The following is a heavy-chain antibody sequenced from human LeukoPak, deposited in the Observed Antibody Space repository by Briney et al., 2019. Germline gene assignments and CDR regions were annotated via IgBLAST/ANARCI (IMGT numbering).Heavy chain of an antibody. CDR2: IGSTTT. J-gene: IGHJ4*02. V-gene: IGHV3-48*01. D-gene: IGHD3-3*01. CDR3: ARVRDFWSGYFDY. CDR1: GFSTRRYS. Sequence: GGSLRLSCAASGFSTRRYSMGWVRQAPGKGLEWVSYIGSTTTYADSVKGRFTISRDNSKNTLYLQMNSLRAEDTAVYYCARVRDFWSGYFDYWGQGTLVTVSS.